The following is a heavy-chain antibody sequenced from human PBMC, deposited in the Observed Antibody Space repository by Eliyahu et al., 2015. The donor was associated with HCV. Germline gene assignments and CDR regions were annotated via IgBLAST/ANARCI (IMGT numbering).Heavy chain of an antibody. J-gene: IGHJ4*02. CDR3: KSLGATTGGLGY. Sequence: SGKGLEWVGRIRSKANSYATAYAASVKGRFTISRDDSKNTAYLQMNSLKTEDTAVYYCKSLGATTGGLGYWGQGTLVTVSS. CDR2: IRSKANSYAT. V-gene: IGHV3-73*01. D-gene: IGHD1-26*01.